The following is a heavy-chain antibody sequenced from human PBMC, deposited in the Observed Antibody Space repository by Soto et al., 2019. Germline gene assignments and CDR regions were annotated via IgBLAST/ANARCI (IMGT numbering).Heavy chain of an antibody. V-gene: IGHV3-33*01. D-gene: IGHD6-19*01. CDR3: ARDPAGYSSGSGCDY. J-gene: IGHJ4*02. CDR2: IWYDGSNK. CDR1: GFTFSSYG. Sequence: QVQLVESGGGVVQPGRSLRLSCAASGFTFSSYGMHWVRQAPGKGLEWVAVIWYDGSNKYYVDSVKGRFTISRDNSKNTLYLQMNSLRAEDTAVYYCARDPAGYSSGSGCDYWGQGTLVTVSS.